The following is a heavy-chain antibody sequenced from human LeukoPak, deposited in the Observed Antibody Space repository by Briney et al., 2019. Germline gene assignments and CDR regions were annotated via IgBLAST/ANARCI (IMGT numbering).Heavy chain of an antibody. Sequence: ASVKVSCKASGYTFTSYAMNWVRQAPGQGLEWVGWINPSSGGTKYAPKFKGRVTMTRDTSVTTVYLEMKNLTSDDTGVFYCAREVDMDLGTSSADYWGQGTLVTVSS. V-gene: IGHV1-2*02. D-gene: IGHD6-6*01. CDR1: GYTFTSYA. CDR3: AREVDMDLGTSSADY. CDR2: INPSSGGT. J-gene: IGHJ4*02.